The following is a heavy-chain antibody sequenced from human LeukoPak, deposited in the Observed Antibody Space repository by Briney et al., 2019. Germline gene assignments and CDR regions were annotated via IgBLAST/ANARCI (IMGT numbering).Heavy chain of an antibody. V-gene: IGHV1-46*01. CDR2: SDPSGSST. J-gene: IGHJ4*02. Sequence: ASVKVSCKASGYSYYTHWVRQAPGQGLEWMGISDPSGSSTRYAQKFQGRVTMTRDTSTSTDYMELISLKSEDTAIYYCARDSNPLDYWGQGTLVAVSS. D-gene: IGHD3-3*02. CDR3: ARDSNPLDY. CDR1: GYSYY.